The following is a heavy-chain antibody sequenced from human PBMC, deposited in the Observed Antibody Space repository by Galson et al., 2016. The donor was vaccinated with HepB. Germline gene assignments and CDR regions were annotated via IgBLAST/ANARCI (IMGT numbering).Heavy chain of an antibody. Sequence: SLRLSCAASGFTFSNYGIHWVRQAPGKGLEWVSQIKSDGSNINYADSVKGRFTISRDNAGNTLYLQMNSLRAEDTAVYYCSTLRDFWSGWGQGTLVTVSP. V-gene: IGHV3-74*01. CDR2: IKSDGSNI. CDR3: STLRDFWSG. CDR1: GFTFSNYG. J-gene: IGHJ4*02. D-gene: IGHD3-3*01.